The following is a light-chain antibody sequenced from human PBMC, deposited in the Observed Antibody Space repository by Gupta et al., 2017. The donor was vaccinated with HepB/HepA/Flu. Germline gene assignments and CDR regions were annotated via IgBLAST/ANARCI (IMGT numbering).Light chain of an antibody. Sequence: DIQLTQSPSSLSAGVGDRINFTSRASQSISNYLNWYQQKPGKAPKLLIYAASSLQSGVPSKFSGSGSGTDFTLTISSLQPEDFATYYCQQSYSNPRTFGQGTKVEIK. CDR3: QQSYSNPRT. J-gene: IGKJ1*01. CDR1: QSISNY. V-gene: IGKV1-39*01. CDR2: AAS.